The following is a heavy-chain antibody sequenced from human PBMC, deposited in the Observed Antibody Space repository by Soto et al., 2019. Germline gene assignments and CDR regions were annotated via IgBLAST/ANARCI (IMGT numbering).Heavy chain of an antibody. CDR3: AKDSYGSGTDYFYGMDV. J-gene: IGHJ6*02. D-gene: IGHD3-10*01. CDR2: MSAGGGST. V-gene: IGHV3-23*01. CDR1: GFSFSSYA. Sequence: GGSLRLSCAAAGFSFSSYAMRWVSQAPGKVREWVACMSAGGGSTLHGDSVKGRFTICRDNSKNTLYLQMNSLRAEDTAVYYCAKDSYGSGTDYFYGMDVRGQGTTVTVSS.